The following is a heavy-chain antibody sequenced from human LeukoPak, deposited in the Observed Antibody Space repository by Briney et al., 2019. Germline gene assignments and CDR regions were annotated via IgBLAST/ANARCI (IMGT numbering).Heavy chain of an antibody. J-gene: IGHJ4*02. CDR2: ISYDGSNK. CDR1: GYTFSSCG. V-gene: IGHV3-30*03. Sequence: GGSLRLSCAASGYTFSSCGMHWVRQAPGKGLEWVAVISYDGSNKYYADSVKGRFTISRDNSKNTLFLEMNSLRAEDTAVYYCARGRSSSGWYSYMFDYWGQGTLVTVSS. CDR3: ARGRSSSGWYSYMFDY. D-gene: IGHD6-19*01.